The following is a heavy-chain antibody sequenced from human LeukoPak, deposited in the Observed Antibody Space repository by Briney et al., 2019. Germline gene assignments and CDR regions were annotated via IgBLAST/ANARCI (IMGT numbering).Heavy chain of an antibody. CDR2: IYYSGST. CDR3: ARQRGNYGAFDI. V-gene: IGHV4-39*01. Sequence: PSETLSLTRTVSGGSISSSSYYWGWIRQPPGKGLEWIGSIYYSGSTYYNPSLKSRVTISVDTSKNQFSLKLSSVTAADTAVYYCARQRGNYGAFDIWGQGTMVTVSS. J-gene: IGHJ3*02. D-gene: IGHD4-11*01. CDR1: GGSISSSSYY.